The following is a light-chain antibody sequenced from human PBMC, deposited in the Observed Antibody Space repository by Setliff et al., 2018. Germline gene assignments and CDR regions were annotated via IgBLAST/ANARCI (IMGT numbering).Light chain of an antibody. J-gene: IGLJ1*01. CDR2: EVS. Sequence: QSALTQPPSASGSPGQSVTISCTGTSSDIGGYKYVSWHQQHPGKAPKLMIFEVSKRPSGVPGRFSGSKSGNTASLTVSGLQAEDEADYYCSSYAGNYIYVFGTGTKVTVL. V-gene: IGLV2-8*01. CDR3: SSYAGNYIYV. CDR1: SSDIGGYKY.